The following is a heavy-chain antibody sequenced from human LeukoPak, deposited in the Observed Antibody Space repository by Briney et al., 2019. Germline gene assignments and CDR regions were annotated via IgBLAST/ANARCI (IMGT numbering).Heavy chain of an antibody. CDR1: GYTLTELS. CDR3: AGGYSGLDY. D-gene: IGHD5-12*01. J-gene: IGHJ4*02. Sequence: ASVKVSCKVSGYTLTELSMHWVRQAPGKGLEWMGGFDPEDGETIYAQKFQGRVTITTDESTSTAYMELSSLRSEDTAVYYCAGGYSGLDYWGQGTLVTVSS. V-gene: IGHV1-24*01. CDR2: FDPEDGET.